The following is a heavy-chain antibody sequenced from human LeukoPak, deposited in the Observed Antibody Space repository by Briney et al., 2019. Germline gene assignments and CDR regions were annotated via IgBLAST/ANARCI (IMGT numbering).Heavy chain of an antibody. J-gene: IGHJ4*02. CDR1: GSSFTGFW. Sequence: GESLQISCKSSGSSFTGFWSGWVRQLPGKGLEWMGIIYPYDSETRYSPSFQGQVTISADKSISTAYLQWSSLKASDTAMYYCARHIGYSAWNPDYWGQGTLVTVSS. V-gene: IGHV5-51*01. CDR3: ARHIGYSAWNPDY. D-gene: IGHD5-18*01. CDR2: IYPYDSET.